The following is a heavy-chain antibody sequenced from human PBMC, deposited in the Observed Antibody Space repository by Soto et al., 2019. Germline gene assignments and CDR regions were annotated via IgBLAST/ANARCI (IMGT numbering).Heavy chain of an antibody. CDR3: ARGDADPIVPRPNWFDP. CDR1: GGTFSSYA. Sequence: SVKVSCKASGGTFSSYAISCVRQAPGQVLEWMGGIIPIFGTANYAQKFQGRVTITADESTSTAYMELSSLRSEDTAVYYCARGDADPIVPRPNWFDPWGQGTLVTVSS. V-gene: IGHV1-69*13. J-gene: IGHJ5*02. D-gene: IGHD2-2*01. CDR2: IIPIFGTA.